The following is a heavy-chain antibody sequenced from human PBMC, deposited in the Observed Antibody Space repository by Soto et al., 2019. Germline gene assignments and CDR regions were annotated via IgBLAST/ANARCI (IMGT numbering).Heavy chain of an antibody. Sequence: GGSLRLSCAASGFTFSSYAMSWVRQAPGKGLEWVSAISGSCGSTYYADSVKGRFTISRDNSKNTLYLQMNSLRADDTAVYYSAKVGAIFGVVILSAGMGVWGQGPTVTVSS. CDR3: AKVGAIFGVVILSAGMGV. D-gene: IGHD3-3*01. CDR2: ISGSCGST. CDR1: GFTFSSYA. V-gene: IGHV3-23*01. J-gene: IGHJ6*02.